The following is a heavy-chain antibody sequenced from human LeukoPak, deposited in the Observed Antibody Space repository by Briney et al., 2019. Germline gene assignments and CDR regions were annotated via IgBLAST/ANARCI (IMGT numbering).Heavy chain of an antibody. Sequence: GGSLRLSCAASRFTFSSYEMNWVRQAPGKGLEGVSYISSSGSTIYYADSVKGRFTISRDNAKNSLYLQMNSLRAEDTAVYYCARDSDGGRREGAFDIWGQGTMVTVSS. CDR2: ISSSGSTI. V-gene: IGHV3-48*03. D-gene: IGHD1-26*01. CDR1: RFTFSSYE. CDR3: ARDSDGGRREGAFDI. J-gene: IGHJ3*02.